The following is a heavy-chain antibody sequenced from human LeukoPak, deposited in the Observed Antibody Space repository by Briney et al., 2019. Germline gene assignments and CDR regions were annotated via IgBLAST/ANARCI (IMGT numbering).Heavy chain of an antibody. J-gene: IGHJ5*02. CDR2: IYYSGST. Sequence: PSETLSLTCTVSGGSISSSSYYWGWIRQPPGKGLEWIGSIYYSGSTYYNPSLKSRVTISVDTSKNQFSLKLSSVTAADTAVYYCASQTGYCSSTSCYRPRSWFDPWGQGTLVTVSS. V-gene: IGHV4-39*01. CDR1: GGSISSSSYY. CDR3: ASQTGYCSSTSCYRPRSWFDP. D-gene: IGHD2-2*01.